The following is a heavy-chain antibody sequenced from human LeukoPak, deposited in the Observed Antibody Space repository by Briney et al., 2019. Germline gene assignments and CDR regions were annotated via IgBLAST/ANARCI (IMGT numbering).Heavy chain of an antibody. Sequence: KGSERVSLTCTVSGGSISNYYWSWTRQPPGKGMEWIGFIYYSGSTHYNPSLKGRVTLSVDTSKNHFSLRLSSVTAADTAVYYCARHHIQPTHYFDYRGPGNPGPVSS. CDR1: GGSISNYY. CDR3: ARHHIQPTHYFDY. J-gene: IGHJ4*02. CDR2: IYYSGST. V-gene: IGHV4-59*08.